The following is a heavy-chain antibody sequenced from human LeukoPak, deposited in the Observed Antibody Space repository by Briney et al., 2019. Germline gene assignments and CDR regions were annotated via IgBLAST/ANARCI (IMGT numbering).Heavy chain of an antibody. Sequence: ASVKVSCKASGYTFTGYYMHWVRQAPGQGLEWMGWINPNSGGTKYAQKFQGRVTMTRDTSISTAYMELSRLRSDDTAVYYCARDLSSGWYYFDYWGQGTLVTVSS. CDR3: ARDLSSGWYYFDY. J-gene: IGHJ4*02. V-gene: IGHV1-2*02. CDR1: GYTFTGYY. D-gene: IGHD6-19*01. CDR2: INPNSGGT.